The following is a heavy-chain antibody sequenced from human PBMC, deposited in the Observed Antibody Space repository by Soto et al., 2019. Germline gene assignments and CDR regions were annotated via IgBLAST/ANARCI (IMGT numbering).Heavy chain of an antibody. V-gene: IGHV1-58*01. CDR3: AADLSAGPNWFDP. J-gene: IGHJ5*02. CDR1: GFTFTSSA. Sequence: SVKVSCKASGFTFTSSAVQWVRQARGQRLEWIGWIVVGSGNTNYAQKFQERVTITRDMSTSTAYMELSSLRSEDTAVYYCAADLSAGPNWFDPWGQGXLVTVSS. CDR2: IVVGSGNT.